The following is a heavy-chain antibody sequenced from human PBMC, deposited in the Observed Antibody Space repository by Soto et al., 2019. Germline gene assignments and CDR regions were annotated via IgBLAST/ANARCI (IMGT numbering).Heavy chain of an antibody. CDR3: ARQVNSGTYDR. Sequence: SETLSLTCTVSGGSISSGGYYWSWIRQHPGKGLEWIGYIYYIGSTYYNPSLKSRVTISVDTSKNQFSLNLTSVTAADTAAYYCARQVNSGTYDRWGQGTLVTVSS. CDR2: IYYIGST. V-gene: IGHV4-31*03. D-gene: IGHD1-26*01. J-gene: IGHJ5*02. CDR1: GGSISSGGYY.